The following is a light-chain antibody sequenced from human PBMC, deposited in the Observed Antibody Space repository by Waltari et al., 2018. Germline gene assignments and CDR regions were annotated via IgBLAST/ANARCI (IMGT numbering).Light chain of an antibody. CDR3: QQYYDVPYT. Sequence: DIQMTQSPSSLSASVGDRITITCRASQSILTYLNWYQQKPGKAPDLLIYLTSILQSGVPSRFSGSGSGTDFTLTINSLQAEDVAFYYCQQYYDVPYTFGRGTRLEIK. J-gene: IGKJ2*01. CDR2: LTS. V-gene: IGKV1-39*01. CDR1: QSILTY.